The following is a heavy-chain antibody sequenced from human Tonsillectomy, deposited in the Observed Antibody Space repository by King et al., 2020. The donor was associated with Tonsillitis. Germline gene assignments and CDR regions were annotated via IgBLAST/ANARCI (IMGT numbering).Heavy chain of an antibody. CDR2: SYYNGST. D-gene: IGHD3-22*01. Sequence: QLQESGPGLVKPSETLSLTCTVSGGSISSSSYYWGWIRQPPGKGLEWIGSSYYNGSTYYNPSLKSRVTISVDPSKNQFSLKLSSVTAADTAVYYCAPYYYDSSGYYLFDNWGQGTLVTVSS. V-gene: IGHV4-39*01. CDR3: APYYYDSSGYYLFDN. CDR1: GGSISSSSYY. J-gene: IGHJ4*02.